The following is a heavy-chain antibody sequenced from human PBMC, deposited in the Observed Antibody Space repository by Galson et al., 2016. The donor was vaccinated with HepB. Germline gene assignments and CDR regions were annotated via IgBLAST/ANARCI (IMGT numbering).Heavy chain of an antibody. V-gene: IGHV3-48*02. Sequence: SLRLSCAASGFTFSSYAVSWVRQAPGKGLEWIAWITSSSDTMYYADSVKGRFTISRDNAKNSLYLEMNSLRDEDTAVYYCARDDYFRLGYWGQGTLVTVSS. CDR3: ARDDYFRLGY. CDR1: GFTFSSYA. D-gene: IGHD3-16*01. CDR2: ITSSSDTM. J-gene: IGHJ4*02.